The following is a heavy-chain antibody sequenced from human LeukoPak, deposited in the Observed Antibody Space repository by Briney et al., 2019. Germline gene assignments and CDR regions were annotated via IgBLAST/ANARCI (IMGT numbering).Heavy chain of an antibody. CDR2: ISWNSGSI. J-gene: IGHJ4*02. Sequence: PGGSLRLSCAASGFTFEEYAMHWVRQAPGKGLEWVSGISWNSGSIGYADSVKGRFTISRDNAKKSLYLQMNSLRAEDTALYYCAKDMARKGEPTFFDYWGQGTLVTVSS. D-gene: IGHD5-12*01. V-gene: IGHV3-9*01. CDR1: GFTFEEYA. CDR3: AKDMARKGEPTFFDY.